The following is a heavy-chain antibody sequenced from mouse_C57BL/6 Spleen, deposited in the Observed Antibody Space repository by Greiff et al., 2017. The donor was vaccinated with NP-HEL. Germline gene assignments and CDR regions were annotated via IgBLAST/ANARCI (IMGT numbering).Heavy chain of an antibody. J-gene: IGHJ3*01. CDR2: INPNNGGT. Sequence: EVQLQQSGPELVKPGASVKISCKASGYTFTDYYMNWVKQSHGKSLEWIGDINPNNGGTSYNQKFKGKATLTVDKSSSTAYMELRSLTSEDSAVYYCARLYYDYAWFAYWGQGTLVTVSA. CDR3: ARLYYDYAWFAY. D-gene: IGHD2-4*01. CDR1: GYTFTDYY. V-gene: IGHV1-26*01.